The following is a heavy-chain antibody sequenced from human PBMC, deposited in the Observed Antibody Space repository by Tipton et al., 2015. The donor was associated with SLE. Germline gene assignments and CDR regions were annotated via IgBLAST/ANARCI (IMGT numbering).Heavy chain of an antibody. D-gene: IGHD3-3*01. V-gene: IGHV1-18*01. J-gene: IGHJ3*02. Sequence: QVQLVQSGAEVKKPGASVKVSCKASGYTFTSYGISWVRQAPGQGLEWMGWISAYNGNTNYAQKLQGRVTMTTDTSTSTAYMEVSCLRSEDRAVYYCGERGGVDDFWSGYAFDIWGQGTMVTVSS. CDR3: GERGGVDDFWSGYAFDI. CDR2: ISAYNGNT. CDR1: GYTFTSYG.